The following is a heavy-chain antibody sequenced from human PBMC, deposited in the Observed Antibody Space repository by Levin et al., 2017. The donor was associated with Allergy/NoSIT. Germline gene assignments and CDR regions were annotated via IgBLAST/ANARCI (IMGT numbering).Heavy chain of an antibody. CDR1: GFTFSTYW. J-gene: IGHJ4*02. CDR3: ASSNYGANFDDY. V-gene: IGHV3-74*01. CDR2: INSDGSNR. Sequence: GGSLRLSCAASGFTFSTYWMHWVRQVPGKGLVWVSRINSDGSNRGYAASVKGRFTISRDNAKNTLYLQMNSLRAEDTAMYYCASSNYGANFDDYWGQGTLVTVSS. D-gene: IGHD4-23*01.